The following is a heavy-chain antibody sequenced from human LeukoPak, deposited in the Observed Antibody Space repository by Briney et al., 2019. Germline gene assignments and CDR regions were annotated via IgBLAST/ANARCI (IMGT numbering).Heavy chain of an antibody. D-gene: IGHD2-15*01. CDR2: IYYSGST. Sequence: SETLSLTCTASGGSISSSSYYWGWIRQPPGKGLEWIGSIYYSGSTYYNPSLKSRVTISVDTSKNQFSLKLSSVTAADTAVYYCARQPYCSGGSCYSGFDYWGQGTLVTVSS. CDR3: ARQPYCSGGSCYSGFDY. J-gene: IGHJ4*02. CDR1: GGSISSSSYY. V-gene: IGHV4-39*01.